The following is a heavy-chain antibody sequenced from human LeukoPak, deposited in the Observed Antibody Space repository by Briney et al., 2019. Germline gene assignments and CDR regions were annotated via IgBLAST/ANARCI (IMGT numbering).Heavy chain of an antibody. Sequence: GGSLRLSCAASGFTFSDYYMSWIRQAPGKGLEWASYISSSGSTIYYADSVKGRFTISRDNAKNSLYLQMNSLRAEDTAVYYCARDFVGYCSSTSCHDAFDIWGQGTMVTVSS. J-gene: IGHJ3*02. CDR3: ARDFVGYCSSTSCHDAFDI. D-gene: IGHD2-2*01. CDR2: ISSSGSTI. V-gene: IGHV3-11*01. CDR1: GFTFSDYY.